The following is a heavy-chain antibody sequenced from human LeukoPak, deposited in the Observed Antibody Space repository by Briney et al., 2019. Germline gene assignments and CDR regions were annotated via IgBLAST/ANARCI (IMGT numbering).Heavy chain of an antibody. V-gene: IGHV4-59*12. CDR1: GGSISSYY. Sequence: SETLSLTCTVSGGSISSYYWSWIRQPPGKGLEWMGYIYYSGSTNYNPSLKSRVTISVDTSKNQFSLKLSSVTAADTAVYYCARDTWGDTGAFDIWGQGTMVTVSS. D-gene: IGHD3-10*01. J-gene: IGHJ3*02. CDR3: ARDTWGDTGAFDI. CDR2: IYYSGST.